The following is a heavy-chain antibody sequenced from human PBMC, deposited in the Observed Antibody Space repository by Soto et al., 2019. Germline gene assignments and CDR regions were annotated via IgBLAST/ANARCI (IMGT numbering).Heavy chain of an antibody. V-gene: IGHV3-74*01. Sequence: PGGSLRLSCAASGFTFSSYWMHWVRQAPGKGLVWVSRIDTDGSSTNYADSVKGRFTISRDNAKNTLYLQMNSLRAEDTAVYYCKRSWSDQPFDYWGQGTLVTVAS. CDR1: GFTFSSYW. CDR3: KRSWSDQPFDY. D-gene: IGHD3-3*01. J-gene: IGHJ4*02. CDR2: IDTDGSST.